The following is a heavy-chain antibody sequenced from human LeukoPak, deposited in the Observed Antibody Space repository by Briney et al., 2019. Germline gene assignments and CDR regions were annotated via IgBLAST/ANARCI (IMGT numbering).Heavy chain of an antibody. J-gene: IGHJ4*02. Sequence: GGSLRLSCTASGFNFSKYWMTGVRQVPGKGLEWVANIKEDGSEIYYVDAVKGRFSISRDNAKTSLYLQMHSLSVADTGLYYCVTDQTGRHPYFFDYWGQGTLVTVSS. CDR3: VTDQTGRHPYFFDY. V-gene: IGHV3-7*01. CDR2: IKEDGSEI. CDR1: GFNFSKYW. D-gene: IGHD3-10*01.